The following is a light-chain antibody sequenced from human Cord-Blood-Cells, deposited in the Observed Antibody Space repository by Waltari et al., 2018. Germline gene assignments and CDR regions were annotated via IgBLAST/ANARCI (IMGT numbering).Light chain of an antibody. CDR1: NSDAVGFNF. J-gene: IGLJ3*02. V-gene: IGLV2-11*01. Sequence: QSALTQPRSVSRSPGQPVAISCTGTNSDAVGFNFAPWYQQHPGKAPKLMIYDVSKRPSGVPDRFSGSKSGNTASLTISGLQAEDEADYYCCSYAGSYTWVFGGGTKLTVL. CDR2: DVS. CDR3: CSYAGSYTWV.